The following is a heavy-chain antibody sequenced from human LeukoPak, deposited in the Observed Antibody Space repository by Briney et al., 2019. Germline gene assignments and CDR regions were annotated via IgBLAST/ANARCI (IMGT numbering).Heavy chain of an antibody. V-gene: IGHV1-8*02. CDR3: ARSLAYYDFWSGYYTGSNWFDP. CDR2: MNPNSGNT. Sequence: ASVKVSCKASGGTFSSYAISWVRQATGQGLEWMGWMNPNSGNTGYAQKFQGRVTMTRNTSISTAYMELSSLRSEDTAVYYCARSLAYYDFWSGYYTGSNWFDPWGQGTLVTVSP. D-gene: IGHD3-3*01. J-gene: IGHJ5*02. CDR1: GGTFSSYA.